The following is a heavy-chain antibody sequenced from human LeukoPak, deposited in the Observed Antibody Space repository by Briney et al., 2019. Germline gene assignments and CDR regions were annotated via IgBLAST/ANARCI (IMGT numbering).Heavy chain of an antibody. CDR1: GGTFSSYA. CDR3: ARGFLHQRWLQGYAFDI. J-gene: IGHJ3*02. CDR2: IIPVFGTA. D-gene: IGHD5-24*01. Sequence: SVKVSCKASGGTFSSYAISWVRQAPGQGLEWMGGIIPVFGTANYAQKFQGRVTITADESTSTAYMSLSSLRSEDTAVYYCARGFLHQRWLQGYAFDIWGEGTMVTVSS. V-gene: IGHV1-69*13.